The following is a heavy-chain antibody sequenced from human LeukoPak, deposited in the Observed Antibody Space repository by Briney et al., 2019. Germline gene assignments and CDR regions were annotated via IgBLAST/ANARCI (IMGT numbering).Heavy chain of an antibody. CDR2: IYYSGDT. CDR3: ARTGYNWNGGYFDY. V-gene: IGHV4-59*01. CDR1: DGSISGYS. D-gene: IGHD1-20*01. J-gene: IGHJ4*02. Sequence: SETLSLTCTVSDGSISGYSWSWIRQPPGKGLEWIGYIYYSGDTNYNPSLKNRVTLSVDTSRNQLSLQLSSVTTADTAVYYCARTGYNWNGGYFDYWGQGTLVTVSS.